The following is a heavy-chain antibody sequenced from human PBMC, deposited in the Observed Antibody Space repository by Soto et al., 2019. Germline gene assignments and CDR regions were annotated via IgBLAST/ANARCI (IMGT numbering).Heavy chain of an antibody. D-gene: IGHD1-26*01. V-gene: IGHV1-69*12. CDR3: AETMRGSYYGGGFDY. CDR2: IIPIFGTA. J-gene: IGHJ4*02. CDR1: GGTFSSYA. Sequence: QVQLVQSGAAVKKPGSSVKVSCKASGGTFSSYAISWVRQAPGQGLEWMGGIIPIFGTANYAQKFQGRVTITADESTSTAYMELSSLRAEDTAVYYCAETMRGSYYGGGFDYWGQGTLVTVSS.